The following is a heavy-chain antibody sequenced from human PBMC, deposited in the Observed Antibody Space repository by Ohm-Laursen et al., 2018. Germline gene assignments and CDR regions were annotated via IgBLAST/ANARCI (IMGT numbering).Heavy chain of an antibody. CDR3: ARRRENGDSEYYFDS. CDR1: GASINSHH. V-gene: IGHV4-59*07. D-gene: IGHD4-17*01. J-gene: IGHJ4*02. Sequence: SGTLSLTCTVSGASINSHHWSFIRQPPGKGLEWIAFVYYSGSTYYNPSLKSRVTISVDTSKNQFSLKLSSVTAADTAVYYCARRRENGDSEYYFDSWGQGTLVTVSS. CDR2: VYYSGST.